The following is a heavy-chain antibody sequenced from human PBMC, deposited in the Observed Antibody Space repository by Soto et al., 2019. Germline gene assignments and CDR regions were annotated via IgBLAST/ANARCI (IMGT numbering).Heavy chain of an antibody. CDR1: GFTFSSYS. Sequence: GGSLRLSCAASGFTFSSYSMNWVRQAPGKGLEWVSVIYSGGSTYYADSVKGRFTISRDNSKNTLYLQMNSLRAEDTAVYYCAREWLVLDHDAFDIWGQGTMVTVSS. V-gene: IGHV3-66*01. J-gene: IGHJ3*02. CDR3: AREWLVLDHDAFDI. D-gene: IGHD6-19*01. CDR2: IYSGGST.